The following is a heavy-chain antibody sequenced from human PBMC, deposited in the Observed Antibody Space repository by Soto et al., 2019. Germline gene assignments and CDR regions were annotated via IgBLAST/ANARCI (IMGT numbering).Heavy chain of an antibody. D-gene: IGHD2-2*01. CDR1: GYTFTSYY. CDR2: INTSGATT. J-gene: IGHJ4*02. CDR3: ARRDCFSSSCYFKY. V-gene: IGHV1-46*01. Sequence: QVSLVQSGAEVKKPGASVKVSCKASGYTFTSYYVHWVRQAPGQGLELMGIINTSGATTTYAQNFQGRVAMTRETSTSTVYMELSSLRSEDTAVYYCARRDCFSSSCYFKYWGKGTLVTCSS.